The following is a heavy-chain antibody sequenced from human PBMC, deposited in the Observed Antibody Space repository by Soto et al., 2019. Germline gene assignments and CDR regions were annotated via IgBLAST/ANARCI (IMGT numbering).Heavy chain of an antibody. Sequence: SETLSLTCTVSGGSISSGGYYWSWIRQHPGKGLEWIGYIYYSGSTYYNPSLKSRVTISVDTSKNQFSLKLSSVTAADTAVYYCAREWIQLWLRAPLYGMDVWGQGTTVTVSS. CDR2: IYYSGST. D-gene: IGHD5-18*01. V-gene: IGHV4-31*03. J-gene: IGHJ6*02. CDR3: AREWIQLWLRAPLYGMDV. CDR1: GGSISSGGYY.